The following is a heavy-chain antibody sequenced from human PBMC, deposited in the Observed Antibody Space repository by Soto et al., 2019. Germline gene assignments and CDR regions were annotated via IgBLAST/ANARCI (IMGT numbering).Heavy chain of an antibody. V-gene: IGHV1-18*01. Sequence: QIQLLQSGAEVKKPGASVKVTCKASGYTFRNFGISWVRQAPGQGLEWMGWISAYNANANYAQKFQGRLTMTADTSTSTAYRELRSRGSDDTAVFYCGRENSYFDYGGQGTLVTVSS. CDR1: GYTFRNFG. CDR2: ISAYNANA. CDR3: GRENSYFDY. J-gene: IGHJ4*02.